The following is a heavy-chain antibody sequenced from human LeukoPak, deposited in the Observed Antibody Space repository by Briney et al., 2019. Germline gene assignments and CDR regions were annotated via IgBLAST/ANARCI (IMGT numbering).Heavy chain of an antibody. CDR2: ISAYNGNT. J-gene: IGHJ4*02. CDR3: ARDPNYDILTGSFEFDY. D-gene: IGHD3-9*01. Sequence: ASVKVSCKASGYTFTSYGISWVRQAPGQGLEWMGWISAYNGNTNYAQKLQGRVTMTTDTSTSTACMELRSLGSDDTAVYYCARDPNYDILTGSFEFDYWGQGTLVTVSS. CDR1: GYTFTSYG. V-gene: IGHV1-18*01.